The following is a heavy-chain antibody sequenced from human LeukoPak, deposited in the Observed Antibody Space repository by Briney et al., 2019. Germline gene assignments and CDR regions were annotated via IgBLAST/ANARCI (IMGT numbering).Heavy chain of an antibody. V-gene: IGHV1-2*02. CDR3: ARRYGSGTWRTFDY. CDR1: GYTFTGYY. Sequence: ASVKVSCKASGYTFTGYYMHWVRQAPGQGLEWMGWINPNSGGTNYAQKFQGRVTMTRNTSISTAYMELSSLRSEDTAVYYCARRYGSGTWRTFDYWGQGTLVTVSS. J-gene: IGHJ4*02. D-gene: IGHD3-10*01. CDR2: INPNSGGT.